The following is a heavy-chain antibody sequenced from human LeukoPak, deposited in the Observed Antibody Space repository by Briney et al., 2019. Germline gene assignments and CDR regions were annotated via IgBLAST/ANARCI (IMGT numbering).Heavy chain of an antibody. V-gene: IGHV5-10-1*01. CDR1: GYSFTSYW. J-gene: IGHJ6*02. Sequence: GESLRISCKGSGYSFTSYWISWVRQMPGKGLEWMGRIDPSDSYTNYSPSFQGHVTISADKSISTAYLQWSSLKASDTAMHYCARHLHSSSWPYYYYGMDVWGQGTTVTVSS. CDR2: IDPSDSYT. D-gene: IGHD6-13*01. CDR3: ARHLHSSSWPYYYYGMDV.